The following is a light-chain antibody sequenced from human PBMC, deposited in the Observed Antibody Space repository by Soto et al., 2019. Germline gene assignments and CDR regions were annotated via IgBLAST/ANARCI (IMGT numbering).Light chain of an antibody. Sequence: EIVLTQSPATLSLSPGERATLSCRTSQSVTTNFAWYQQKPGQAPRLLIYDISNMATGIPDRFSGSGSGTDLTLTLSSLEPEAFEVYSCHQRATWPPLITVGPGTKVEIK. CDR2: DIS. CDR1: QSVTTN. J-gene: IGKJ3*01. CDR3: HQRATWPPLIT. V-gene: IGKV3-11*01.